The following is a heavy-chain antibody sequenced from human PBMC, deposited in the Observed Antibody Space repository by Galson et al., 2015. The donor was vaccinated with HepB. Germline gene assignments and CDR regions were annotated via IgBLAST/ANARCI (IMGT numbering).Heavy chain of an antibody. Sequence: SLRLSCAPSGFTFSDYGLHWVRQAPGKRLEWMALIWHNGAKKIYANSVRGRFSISRDNSKNILSLQMNNLGSEDTAIYYCARGARPLTAVMHRRGNLDCWGQGTLVTVSS. J-gene: IGHJ4*02. CDR1: GFTFSDYG. V-gene: IGHV3-33*01. CDR2: IWHNGAKK. D-gene: IGHD4-17*01. CDR3: ARGARPLTAVMHRRGNLDC.